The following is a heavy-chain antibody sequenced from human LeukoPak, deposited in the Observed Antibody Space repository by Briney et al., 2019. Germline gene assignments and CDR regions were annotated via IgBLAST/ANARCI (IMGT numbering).Heavy chain of an antibody. CDR3: ARAAGGSGSYYKY. J-gene: IGHJ4*02. CDR1: GFTFSSYE. D-gene: IGHD3-10*01. CDR2: ISSSGSTI. Sequence: PGGSLRLSCAASGFTFSSYEMTWVRQAPGKGLEWVSYISSSGSTIYYADSVKGRFTISRDNAKNPLYLQMNSLRAEDTAVYYCARAAGGSGSYYKYWGQGTLVTVSS. V-gene: IGHV3-48*03.